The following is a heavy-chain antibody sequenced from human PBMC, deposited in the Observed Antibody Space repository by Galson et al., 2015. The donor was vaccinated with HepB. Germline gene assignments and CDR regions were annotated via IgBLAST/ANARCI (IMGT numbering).Heavy chain of an antibody. J-gene: IGHJ4*02. D-gene: IGHD2-21*01. Sequence: SVKVSCKASGYTFTGYYMHWVRQAPGQGLEWMGWINPNSGGTNYAQKFQGRVTMTRDTSISTAYMELSRLRSDDTAVYYCARIEGHCGGDCDDYWGQGTLVTVSS. CDR2: INPNSGGT. V-gene: IGHV1-2*02. CDR3: ARIEGHCGGDCDDY. CDR1: GYTFTGYY.